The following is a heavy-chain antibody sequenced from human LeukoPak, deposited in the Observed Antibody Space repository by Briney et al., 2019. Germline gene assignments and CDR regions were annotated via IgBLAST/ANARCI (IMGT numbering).Heavy chain of an antibody. J-gene: IGHJ4*02. CDR3: ARGTKRRGYSGYDYGYYFDY. Sequence: ATVNVSCKASGYTFTSYDINWVRQATGQGLEWMGWMNPNSCNTGYAQMFQGRVTMNRNTSISTAYMVLSSLKSEDTAVYYCARGTKRRGYSGYDYGYYFDYWGQGTLVTVSS. D-gene: IGHD5-12*01. V-gene: IGHV1-8*01. CDR1: GYTFTSYD. CDR2: MNPNSCNT.